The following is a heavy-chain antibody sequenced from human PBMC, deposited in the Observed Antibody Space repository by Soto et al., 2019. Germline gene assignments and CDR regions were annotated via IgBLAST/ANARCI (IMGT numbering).Heavy chain of an antibody. J-gene: IGHJ6*02. Sequence: PGESLKISCKGSGYSFTSYWISWVRQMPGKGLEWMGRIDPSDSYTNYSPSFQGHVTISADKSISTAYLQWSSLKASDTAMYYCARCGIAARPRWGMDVWGQGTTVTVS. CDR3: ARCGIAARPRWGMDV. D-gene: IGHD6-6*01. V-gene: IGHV5-10-1*01. CDR2: IDPSDSYT. CDR1: GYSFTSYW.